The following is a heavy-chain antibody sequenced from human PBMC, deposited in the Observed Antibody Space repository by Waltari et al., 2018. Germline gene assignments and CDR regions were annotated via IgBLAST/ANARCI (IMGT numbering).Heavy chain of an antibody. V-gene: IGHV4-4*07. J-gene: IGHJ6*02. CDR2: ISTTGST. CDR3: ARIFHTDV. D-gene: IGHD2-15*01. CDR1: GGSLSTYF. Sequence: QVQLQESGPGLVKPSETLSLTCTVSGGSLSTYFWSWVRQPAGKGLEWIGRISTTGSTNYSPSLKSRVTMSVDTSKNQFSLKLSSVTAADTAVYYCARIFHTDVWGQGTTVTVSS.